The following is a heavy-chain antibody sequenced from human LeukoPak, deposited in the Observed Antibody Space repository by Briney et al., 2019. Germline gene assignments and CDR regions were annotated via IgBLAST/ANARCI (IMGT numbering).Heavy chain of an antibody. D-gene: IGHD1-26*01. Sequence: SETLSLTCTVSGGSISSGSCYWSWIRQPAGKGLEWIGRIYTSGSTNYNPSLKSRVTISVDTSKNQFSLKLSSVTAADTAVYYCARGKWELPYYFDYWGQGTLVTVSS. CDR3: ARGKWELPYYFDY. V-gene: IGHV4-61*02. J-gene: IGHJ4*02. CDR1: GGSISSGSCY. CDR2: IYTSGST.